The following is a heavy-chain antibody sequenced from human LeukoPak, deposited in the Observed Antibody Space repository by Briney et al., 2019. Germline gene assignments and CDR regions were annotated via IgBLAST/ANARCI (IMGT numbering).Heavy chain of an antibody. Sequence: GGSLRLSCAASGFTFSSYGMHWVRQAPGKGLEWVAFIRYDGSNKYYADSVKGRFTISRDNFKNTLYLQMNSRRAEDTAVYYCAKVNSSGWPYFDYWGQGTLVTVSS. V-gene: IGHV3-30*02. CDR3: AKVNSSGWPYFDY. J-gene: IGHJ4*02. D-gene: IGHD6-19*01. CDR2: IRYDGSNK. CDR1: GFTFSSYG.